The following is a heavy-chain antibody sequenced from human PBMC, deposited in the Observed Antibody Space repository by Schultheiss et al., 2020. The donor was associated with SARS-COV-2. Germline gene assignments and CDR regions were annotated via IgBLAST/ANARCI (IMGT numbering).Heavy chain of an antibody. J-gene: IGHJ2*01. CDR1: GGSISGHY. Sequence: SETLSLTYTVSGGSISGHYWSWIRQPAGKGLECIGRIYAGGNTNYNPSLKSRVTMSVDTSKNQFSLKLSSVTAADTAVYYCARSTYYYGSGSYYGGWYFDLWGRGTLVTVSS. D-gene: IGHD3-10*01. V-gene: IGHV4-4*07. CDR2: IYAGGNT. CDR3: ARSTYYYGSGSYYGGWYFDL.